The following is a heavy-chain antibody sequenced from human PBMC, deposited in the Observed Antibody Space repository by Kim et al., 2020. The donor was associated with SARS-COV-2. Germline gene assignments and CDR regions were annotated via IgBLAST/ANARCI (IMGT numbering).Heavy chain of an antibody. CDR2: INPNSGGT. Sequence: ASVKVSCKASGYTFTGYYMHWVRQAPGQGLEWMGWINPNSGGTNYAQKFQGWVTMTRDTSISTAYMELSRLRSDDTAVYYCARGFRDRYYDILTGYYSTYYYYGMDVWGQGTTVTVSS. CDR3: ARGFRDRYYDILTGYYSTYYYYGMDV. CDR1: GYTFTGYY. V-gene: IGHV1-2*04. D-gene: IGHD3-9*01. J-gene: IGHJ6*02.